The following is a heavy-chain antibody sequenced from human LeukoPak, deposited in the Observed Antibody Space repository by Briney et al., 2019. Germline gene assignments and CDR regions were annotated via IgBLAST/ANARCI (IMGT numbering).Heavy chain of an antibody. Sequence: SQTLSLTCAISGDSFSSNSAAWNWIRQSPSRGLEWLGRTYYRSKWYNDYAVSVKSRITINPVTSKNHCSLELNSVTPEDTAVYYCARGASREHDSFDIWVQGTMVTVSS. CDR1: GDSFSSNSAA. V-gene: IGHV6-1*01. CDR3: ARGASREHDSFDI. J-gene: IGHJ3*02. D-gene: IGHD1-26*01. CDR2: TYYRSKWYN.